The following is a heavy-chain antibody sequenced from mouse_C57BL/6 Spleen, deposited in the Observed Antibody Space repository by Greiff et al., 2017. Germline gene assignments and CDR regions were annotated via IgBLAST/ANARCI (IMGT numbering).Heavy chain of an antibody. J-gene: IGHJ4*01. V-gene: IGHV5-9-1*02. CDR2: ISSGGDYI. D-gene: IGHD1-1*01. CDR3: TRDHYGSSYAMDY. Sequence: EVKLVESGEGLVKPGGSLKLSCAASGFTFSSYAMSWVRQTPEKRLEWVAYISSGGDYIYYADTVKGRFTISRDNARNTLYLQMSSLKSEDTAMYYCTRDHYGSSYAMDYWGQGTSVTVPS. CDR1: GFTFSSYA.